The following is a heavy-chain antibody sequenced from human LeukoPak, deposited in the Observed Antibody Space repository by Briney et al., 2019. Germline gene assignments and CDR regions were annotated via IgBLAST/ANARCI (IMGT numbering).Heavy chain of an antibody. CDR2: IRSKGNNYAT. V-gene: IGHV3-73*01. J-gene: IGHJ3*01. Sequence: GGSLRLSCAASGFTFSGSTMHWVRQASGKGLEWVGRIRSKGNNYATAYAASVKCRFTISREDSKNMAYLQMSRLKTEDTAVYYCTGGIVGASDAFDVWGQGTMVTVSA. D-gene: IGHD1-26*01. CDR1: GFTFSGST. CDR3: TGGIVGASDAFDV.